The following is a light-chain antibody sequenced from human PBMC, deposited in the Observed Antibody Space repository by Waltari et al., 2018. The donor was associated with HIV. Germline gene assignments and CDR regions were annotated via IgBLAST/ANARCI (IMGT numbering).Light chain of an antibody. Sequence: QSALTQPRSVSGSPGQSVTISCTASRRYLHDDLNVSWYQHHAGKAPKLIIFGVNQRPSGVPDRFSGSKSGSTASLTISGLQAEDEGHYYCCSYGGTYLFWIFGGGTQLTVL. CDR2: GVN. V-gene: IGLV2-11*01. CDR1: RRYLHDDLN. J-gene: IGLJ2*01. CDR3: CSYGGTYLFWI.